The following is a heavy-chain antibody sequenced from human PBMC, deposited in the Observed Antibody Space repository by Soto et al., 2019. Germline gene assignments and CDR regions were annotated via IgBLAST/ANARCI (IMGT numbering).Heavy chain of an antibody. D-gene: IGHD3-10*01. CDR3: ARFGGSLFPYYYYGMDV. J-gene: IGHJ6*02. Sequence: QVQLVQSGAEVKKPGSSVKVSCKASGGTFSSYAISWVRHAPGQGLEWMGGIIPIFGTANYAQKFQGRVTITADESTSTADMELSSLRSEDTAVYYCARFGGSLFPYYYYGMDVWGQGTTVTVSS. V-gene: IGHV1-69*01. CDR2: IIPIFGTA. CDR1: GGTFSSYA.